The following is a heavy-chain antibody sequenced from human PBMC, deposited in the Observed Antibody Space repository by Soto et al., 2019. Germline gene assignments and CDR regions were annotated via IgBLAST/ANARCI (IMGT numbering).Heavy chain of an antibody. CDR3: ARGGSGRYYYGMDV. Sequence: ASVKVSCKASGYTFTSYAMHWVRQAPGQRLEWMGWINAGNGNTKYSQKFQGRVTITRDTSASTAYMELSSLRSEDTAVYYCARGGSGRYYYGMDVWGKATTVTVSS. CDR2: INAGNGNT. J-gene: IGHJ6*04. V-gene: IGHV1-3*01. CDR1: GYTFTSYA. D-gene: IGHD3-10*01.